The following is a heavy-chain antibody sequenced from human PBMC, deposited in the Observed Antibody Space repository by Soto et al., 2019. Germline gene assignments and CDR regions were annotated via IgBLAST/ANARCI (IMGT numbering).Heavy chain of an antibody. V-gene: IGHV4-4*02. CDR2: IYHSGST. CDR1: GGSISSSNW. Sequence: SETLSLTCAVSGGSISSSNWWSWVRQPPGKGLEWIGEIYHSGSTNYNPSLKSRVTMSVDTSKNQFSLKLSSVTAADTAVYYCARDRMGYDYVWGSYRYGQADYGMDVWGQGTTVTVSS. J-gene: IGHJ6*02. D-gene: IGHD3-16*02. CDR3: ARDRMGYDYVWGSYRYGQADYGMDV.